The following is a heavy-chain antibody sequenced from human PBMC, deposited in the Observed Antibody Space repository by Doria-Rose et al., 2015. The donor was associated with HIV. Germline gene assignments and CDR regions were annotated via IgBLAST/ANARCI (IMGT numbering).Heavy chain of an antibody. D-gene: IGHD6-13*01. CDR3: ARIKSSRWYHKYYFDF. V-gene: IGHV2-26*01. Sequence: QVTLKESGPVLVKPTETLTLTCTVSGVSLSSPGMGVSWIRQPPGQALEWLANIFSDDERSHKTSLKSRLTLSRGTSKSQVVLTMTDMDPVDTATYYCARIKSSRWYHKYYFDFWGQGTLVIVSA. J-gene: IGHJ4*02. CDR2: IFSDDER. CDR1: GVSLSSPGMG.